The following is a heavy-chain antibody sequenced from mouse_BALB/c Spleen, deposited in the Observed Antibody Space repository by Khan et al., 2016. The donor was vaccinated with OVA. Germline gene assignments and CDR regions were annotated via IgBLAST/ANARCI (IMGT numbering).Heavy chain of an antibody. Sequence: EVQLVESGPSLVKPSQTLSLTCSVTDDSITSGYWSWIRKFPGNKLEYMGYMIYSGNTYYNPSLKSRISITRHTSKNQYYLQMNSVTTEDTATYYCARSTYRYAFAYWGQGTLVTVSA. CDR1: DDSITSGY. CDR2: MIYSGNT. V-gene: IGHV3-8*02. D-gene: IGHD2-14*01. CDR3: ARSTYRYAFAY. J-gene: IGHJ3*01.